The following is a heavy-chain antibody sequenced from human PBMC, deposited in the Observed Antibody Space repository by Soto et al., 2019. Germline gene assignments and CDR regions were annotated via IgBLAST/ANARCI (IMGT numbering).Heavy chain of an antibody. CDR1: GYTFTSYY. V-gene: IGHV1-46*03. CDR2: INPSGGST. Sequence: QVQLVQSGAEVKKPGASVKVSCKASGYTFTSYYMHWVRQAPGQGLEWMGIINPSGGSTSYAQKFRGRVTMTRDTSTSTVYMELSSLRSEDTAVYYCARDLYYGSGSYPVDYWGQGTLVTVSS. D-gene: IGHD3-10*01. CDR3: ARDLYYGSGSYPVDY. J-gene: IGHJ4*02.